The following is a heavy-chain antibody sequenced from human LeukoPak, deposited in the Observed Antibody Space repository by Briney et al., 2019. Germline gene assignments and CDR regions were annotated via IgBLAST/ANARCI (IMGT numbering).Heavy chain of an antibody. Sequence: PSETLSLTCTVSGGSISSYYWSWIGQPPGKGVEWIGYIYYSGSTNYNPSLKSRVTISVDTSKNQFSLKLSSVTAADTALYYCAKGYSGYDRFDPWGQGTLVTVSS. J-gene: IGHJ5*02. CDR3: AKGYSGYDRFDP. D-gene: IGHD5-12*01. CDR1: GGSISSYY. V-gene: IGHV4-59*01. CDR2: IYYSGST.